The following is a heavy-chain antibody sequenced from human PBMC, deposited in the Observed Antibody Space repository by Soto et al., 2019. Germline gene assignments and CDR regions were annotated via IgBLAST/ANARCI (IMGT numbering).Heavy chain of an antibody. D-gene: IGHD6-6*01. Sequence: QVQLVASGGGVVQPGTSLRLSCAASGFTFSSYAMHWARQAPGKGREWVTVISIRGGDEYYAESVRGRFTISRDDSKNTLYLQMDSLRVEDTAVYYCARGTIVARQHLDYWGQGTLVTVSS. CDR1: GFTFSSYA. V-gene: IGHV3-30*03. CDR2: ISIRGGDE. J-gene: IGHJ4*02. CDR3: ARGTIVARQHLDY.